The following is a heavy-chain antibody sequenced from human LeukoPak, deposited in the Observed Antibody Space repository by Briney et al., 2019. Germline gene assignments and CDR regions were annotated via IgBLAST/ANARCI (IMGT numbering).Heavy chain of an antibody. CDR3: AKVLFPYGHAIFDY. J-gene: IGHJ4*02. CDR2: ICESGGDT. CDR1: GFIFSNYA. V-gene: IGHV3-23*01. D-gene: IGHD2-8*01. Sequence: GGSLTLSCAASGFIFSNYAMNWVRQAPGKGLEWVSTICESGGDTHNADSVKGRFTISRDNSKSTLYLQMDSLRAEDTAVYYCAKVLFPYGHAIFDYWGQGTLVTVSS.